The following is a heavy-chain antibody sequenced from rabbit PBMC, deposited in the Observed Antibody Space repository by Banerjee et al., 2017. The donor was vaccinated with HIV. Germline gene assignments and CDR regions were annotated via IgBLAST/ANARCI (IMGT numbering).Heavy chain of an antibody. J-gene: IGHJ4*01. Sequence: QTLEESGVGLVQPGGSLTLSCKDSGFEFSSNYMSWDRQATGKGLEWIGCIYAGGGGAYYASWVNGRFSISRTSSTTVALQMTSLTAADTATYFCARDLAGVIGWNFDLWGPGTLVTVS. CDR3: ARDLAGVIGWNFDL. D-gene: IGHD4-1*01. CDR2: IYAGGGGA. V-gene: IGHV1S40*01. CDR1: GFEFSSNY.